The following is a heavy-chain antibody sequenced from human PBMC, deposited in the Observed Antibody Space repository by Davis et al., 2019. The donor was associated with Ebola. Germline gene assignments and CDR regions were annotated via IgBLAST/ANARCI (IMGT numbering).Heavy chain of an antibody. D-gene: IGHD5-24*01. CDR1: GFTFSSYW. CDR2: ISSYGSST. Sequence: PGGSLRLSCAASGFTFSSYWMHWVRQAPGKGLVWVSRISSYGSSTSYADSVKGRFTISRDNAKNTLYLQKNSLRVEDTAVYYCASEMATTNDAFDIWGQGTMVSVSS. V-gene: IGHV3-74*01. CDR3: ASEMATTNDAFDI. J-gene: IGHJ3*02.